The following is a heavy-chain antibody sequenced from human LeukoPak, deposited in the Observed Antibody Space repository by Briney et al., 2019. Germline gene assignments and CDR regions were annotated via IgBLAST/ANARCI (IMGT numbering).Heavy chain of an antibody. CDR3: ARDRVELGWGAFEI. CDR1: GFTFGSYE. D-gene: IGHD7-27*01. V-gene: IGHV3-48*01. J-gene: IGHJ3*02. CDR2: ISSSSSTI. Sequence: PGGSLRLSCAASGFTFGSYEMNWVRQAPGKGLEWVSYISSSSSTIYYADSVKGRFTISRDNAKNSLYLQMNSLRAEDTAVYYCARDRVELGWGAFEIWGQGTMVTVSS.